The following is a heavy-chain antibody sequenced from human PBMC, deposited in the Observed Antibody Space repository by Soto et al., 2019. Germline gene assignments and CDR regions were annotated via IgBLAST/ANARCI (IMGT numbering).Heavy chain of an antibody. J-gene: IGHJ4*02. CDR2: ISGSGGST. V-gene: IGHV3-23*01. CDR3: AKVDHGQQLVNYFDY. Sequence: GSLRLSCAASGFTFSSYAMSWVRQAPGKGLEWVSAISGSGGSTYYADSVKGRFTTSRDNSKNTLYLQMNSLRAEDTAVHYCAKVDHGQQLVNYFDYWGQGTLVTVSS. D-gene: IGHD6-13*01. CDR1: GFTFSSYA.